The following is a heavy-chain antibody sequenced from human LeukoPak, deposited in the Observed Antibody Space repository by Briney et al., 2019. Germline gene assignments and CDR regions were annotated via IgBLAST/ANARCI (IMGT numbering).Heavy chain of an antibody. CDR3: ARGKLGYYYYHMDA. Sequence: VKVSCKASGGTLSGYAISWVRQAPGQGLEWMGGIIPIYGTPHSAQKFQGRVTITTDESTSTAFMDLSSLRSEDTAVYYCARGKLGYYYYHMDAWGKGTTVTVSS. J-gene: IGHJ6*03. CDR1: GGTLSGYA. V-gene: IGHV1-69*05. CDR2: IIPIYGTP. D-gene: IGHD3-3*02.